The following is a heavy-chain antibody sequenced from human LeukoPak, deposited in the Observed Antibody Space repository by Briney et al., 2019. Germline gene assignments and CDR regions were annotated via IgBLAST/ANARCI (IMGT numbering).Heavy chain of an antibody. J-gene: IGHJ6*02. V-gene: IGHV1-18*01. D-gene: IGHD5-18*01. CDR1: GYTFTSYG. CDR3: ASDGTWIQLWLSYYYYGMDV. Sequence: GASVKVSCKASGYTFTSYGISWVRQAPGQGLEWMGWISAYNGNTNYAQKLQGRVTMTTDTSTSTAYMELRSLRSDDTAVYYCASDGTWIQLWLSYYYYGMDVWGQGTTVTVSS. CDR2: ISAYNGNT.